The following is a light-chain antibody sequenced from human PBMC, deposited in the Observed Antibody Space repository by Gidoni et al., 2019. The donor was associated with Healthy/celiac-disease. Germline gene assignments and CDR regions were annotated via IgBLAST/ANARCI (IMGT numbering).Light chain of an antibody. CDR3: QSYDSSLSGCV. J-gene: IGLJ2*01. CDR1: SSNIGAGYD. V-gene: IGLV1-40*01. Sequence: QSVLTQPPSGSGAPGQRVTISCTGSSSNIGAGYDVHWYQQLPGTAPKLLIYGHSNRPSGVPDRFSGSKSGTSASLAITGLQAEDEADYYCQSYDSSLSGCVFGGGTKLTVL. CDR2: GHS.